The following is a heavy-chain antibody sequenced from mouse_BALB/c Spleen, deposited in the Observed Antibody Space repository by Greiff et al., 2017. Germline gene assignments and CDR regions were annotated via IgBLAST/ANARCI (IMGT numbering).Heavy chain of an antibody. CDR2: ISYSGST. V-gene: IGHV3-8*02. CDR1: GDSITSGY. J-gene: IGHJ1*01. Sequence: EVKLVESGPSLVKPSQTLSLTCSVTGDSITSGYWNWIRKFPGNKLEYMGYISYSGSTYYNPSLKGRISITRDTSKNQYYLQLNSVTTEDTATYYCARDYGSSLYWYFDVWGAGTTVTVSS. D-gene: IGHD1-1*01. CDR3: ARDYGSSLYWYFDV.